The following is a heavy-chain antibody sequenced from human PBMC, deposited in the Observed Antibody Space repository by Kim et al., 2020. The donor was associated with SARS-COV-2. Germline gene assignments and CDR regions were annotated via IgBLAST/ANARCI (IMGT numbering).Heavy chain of an antibody. V-gene: IGHV5-10-1*01. Sequence: GESLKISCKGSGYSFTSYWISWVRQMPGKGLEWMGTIDPSDSYTNYSPSFQGHVTISADKSISTAYLQWSSLKASDTAMYYCARHFRIGLATYFGWWFDPWGQGTLVTVSS. CDR3: ARHFRIGLATYFGWWFDP. CDR2: IDPSDSYT. CDR1: GYSFTSYW. D-gene: IGHD1-26*01. J-gene: IGHJ5*02.